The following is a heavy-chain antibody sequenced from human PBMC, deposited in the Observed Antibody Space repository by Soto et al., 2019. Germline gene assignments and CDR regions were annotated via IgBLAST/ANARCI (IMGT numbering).Heavy chain of an antibody. J-gene: IGHJ6*02. Sequence: EVQLVESGGTLVQPGGSLRLSCAASGFDASVNYMTWVRQAPGKGLEWVSAINSGGSTFYADSVKGRFSISRDNSKNRLYLQMNSWRVGDTAMFYCVRENSYYGRDVWGQGPAVTVSS. V-gene: IGHV3-66*01. CDR2: INSGGST. CDR1: GFDASVNY. CDR3: VRENSYYGRDV.